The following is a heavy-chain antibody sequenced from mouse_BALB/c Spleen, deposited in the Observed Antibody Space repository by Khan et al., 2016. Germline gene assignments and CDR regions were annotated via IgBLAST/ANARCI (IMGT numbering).Heavy chain of an antibody. CDR1: GFSLTSYG. V-gene: IGHV2-5*01. CDR2: VWRGGTT. D-gene: IGHD2-1*01. CDR3: AKGKGNYVMDC. Sequence: QVQLKQSGPGLVQPSQSLSITCTVSGFSLTSYGIHWVRQSPGKGLEWLGVVWRGGTTDYNAAFISRLIITKDNSERQVFFKMNSLTIDDTAIYCCAKGKGNYVMDCWDQGSSITVSS. J-gene: IGHJ4*01.